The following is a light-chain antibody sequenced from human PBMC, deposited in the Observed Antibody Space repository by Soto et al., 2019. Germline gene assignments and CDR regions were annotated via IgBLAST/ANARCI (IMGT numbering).Light chain of an antibody. CDR2: DAS. CDR1: QRISNSY. Sequence: EMVLTHSPGTLSPSPGYRGTSXPMASQRISNSYLAWYQQKPGQAPRLLLYDASSRATGIPDRVSGSGSGTDFTLTISRLEPEDFAVYYCQQYARPPYAFGQGTKVDI. V-gene: IGKV3-20*01. CDR3: QQYARPPYA. J-gene: IGKJ2*01.